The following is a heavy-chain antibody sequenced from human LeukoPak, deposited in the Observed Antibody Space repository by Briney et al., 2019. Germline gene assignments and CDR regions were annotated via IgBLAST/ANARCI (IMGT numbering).Heavy chain of an antibody. CDR1: GFTFSTYS. CDR3: AGTPSRNWFDP. V-gene: IGHV3-21*01. Sequence: GGSLRLSCAASGFTFSTYSMNWVRQAPGEGLEWVSSISGSSNYIYYADSVRGRFTISRDNAKNSLYLQMNSLRAEDTAVYYCAGTPSRNWFDPWGQGTLVTVSS. CDR2: ISGSSNYI. J-gene: IGHJ5*02.